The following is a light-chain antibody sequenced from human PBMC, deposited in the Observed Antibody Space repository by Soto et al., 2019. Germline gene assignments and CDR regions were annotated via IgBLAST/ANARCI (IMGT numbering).Light chain of an antibody. V-gene: IGKV1-12*01. CDR1: QTISSW. CDR2: ATS. CDR3: LQVYSFPRT. Sequence: DIQMTQSSSTLSGSVGDRVTITCRASQTISSWLAWYQQKPGKAPKLLIYATSSLQSGVPSRFSGSWSGTEFILTINNLQPEDVASYFCLQVYSFPRTLGLGTKVDIK. J-gene: IGKJ1*01.